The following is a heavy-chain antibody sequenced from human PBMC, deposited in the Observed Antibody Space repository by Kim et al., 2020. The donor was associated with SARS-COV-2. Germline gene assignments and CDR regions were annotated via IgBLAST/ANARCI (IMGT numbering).Heavy chain of an antibody. Sequence: GGSLRLSCAASGITLTNNHMNWVRQAPGKGLEWVSVIYGGGTIDYADSVKDRFTISSDTSKNTVYLEMNSLRAEDTAVYYCARDIKFDGFAFFDLWGRGT. V-gene: IGHV3-66*01. CDR1: GITLTNNH. CDR3: ARDIKFDGFAFFDL. CDR2: IYGGGTI. D-gene: IGHD3-10*01. J-gene: IGHJ2*01.